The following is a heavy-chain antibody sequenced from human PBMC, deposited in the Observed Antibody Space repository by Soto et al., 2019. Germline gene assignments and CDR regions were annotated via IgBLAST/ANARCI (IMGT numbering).Heavy chain of an antibody. CDR3: ARGLVVRPYYYHGMDV. D-gene: IGHD3-16*02. J-gene: IGHJ6*02. V-gene: IGHV4-30-4*01. Sequence: SGTLSLTCTVSGGSISSGDYFWSWIRQSPGKGLEWIGYISSIGSTYYNPSLKSRVSVSRDTSKNQFSLKLSSVTTTDTAVYYCARGLVVRPYYYHGMDVGCQGTTVT. CDR2: ISSIGST. CDR1: GGSISSGDYF.